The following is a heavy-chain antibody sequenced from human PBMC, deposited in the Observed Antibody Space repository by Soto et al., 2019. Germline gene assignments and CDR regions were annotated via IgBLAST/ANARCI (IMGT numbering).Heavy chain of an antibody. V-gene: IGHV1-58*01. CDR1: GFTFTSSA. D-gene: IGHD5-18*01. Sequence: QMQLVQSGPEVKKPGTSVKVSCKASGFTFTSSAVQWVRQARGQRLEWIGWIVVGSGNTNYAQKFQERVTLTRDKSTSTAYMELSSLGSEDTAVYYCAARSVDTAMVYGGLGCWGPGTLVTVSS. J-gene: IGHJ4*02. CDR2: IVVGSGNT. CDR3: AARSVDTAMVYGGLGC.